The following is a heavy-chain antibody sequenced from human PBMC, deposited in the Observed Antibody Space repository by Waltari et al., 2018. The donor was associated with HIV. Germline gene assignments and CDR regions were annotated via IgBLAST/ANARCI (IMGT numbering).Heavy chain of an antibody. CDR2: FDPEDAET. D-gene: IGHD2-2*01. CDR3: ATAQICSTSSCYDY. J-gene: IGHJ4*02. V-gene: IGHV1-24*01. Sequence: QVQLVQSGAEVKQPGASVQVSCKVSGFPLTDLSMHWVRQAPGKGLEWMGGFDPEDAETIYAQKFQGRVTMTEDTSTDTAYMELSSLRSEDTALYYCATAQICSTSSCYDYWGQGTLVTVSS. CDR1: GFPLTDLS.